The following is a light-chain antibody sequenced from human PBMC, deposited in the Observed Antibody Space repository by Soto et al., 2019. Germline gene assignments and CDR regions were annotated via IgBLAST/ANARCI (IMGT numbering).Light chain of an antibody. CDR3: QQRHRGPIT. CDR1: QSFRGL. J-gene: IGKJ5*01. CDR2: DAT. Sequence: ELVLTQAPLTLSLSPGERATLSCRASQSFRGLLAWYQQKPGQAPRLLIYDATTRAPGIPPRFRGSGSWTNFTLTIISLEPEESVVYYCQQRHRGPITFGQGTRLEIK. V-gene: IGKV3-11*01.